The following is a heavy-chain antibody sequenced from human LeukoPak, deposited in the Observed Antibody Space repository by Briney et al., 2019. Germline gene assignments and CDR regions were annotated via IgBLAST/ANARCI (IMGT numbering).Heavy chain of an antibody. CDR1: GFTFDDYG. V-gene: IGHV3-7*01. J-gene: IGHJ6*04. CDR3: ARDLAAWDV. CDR2: INPDGSEK. Sequence: GGSLRLSCAASGFTFDDYGMSWVRQAPGKGLEWVANINPDGSEKYSVDSVTGRFTISRDNAENTVFLQMNSLRAEDSAVYYCARDLAAWDVWGKGTTVTVSS.